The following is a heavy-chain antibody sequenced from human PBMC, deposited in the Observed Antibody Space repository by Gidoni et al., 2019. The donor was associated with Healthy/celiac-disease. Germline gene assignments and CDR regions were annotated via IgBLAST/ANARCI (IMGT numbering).Heavy chain of an antibody. CDR1: GGSIRSSSYY. V-gene: IGHV4-39*01. D-gene: IGHD2-15*01. CDR3: ASVVVAATRFYNWFDP. CDR2: IYYSGST. J-gene: IGHJ5*02. Sequence: QLQLQESGPGLVKPSETLSLTCTVSGGSIRSSSYYWGWIRQPPGKGLEWIGSIYYSGSTYYNPSLKSRFTISVDTSKNQFSLKLSSVTAADTAVYYCASVVVAATRFYNWFDPWGQGTLVTVSS.